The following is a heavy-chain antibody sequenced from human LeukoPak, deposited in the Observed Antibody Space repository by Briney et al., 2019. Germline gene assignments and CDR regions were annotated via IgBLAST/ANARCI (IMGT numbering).Heavy chain of an antibody. CDR2: ISSTGST. CDR1: GGSISSGGHY. D-gene: IGHD3-10*01. V-gene: IGHV4-61*02. Sequence: SETLSLTCTVSGGSISSGGHYWGWIRQPAGKGLEYLGLISSTGSTNYNPSLRSRVTISADTSKNHFSLKLTSVTAADTAVYYCARDQTYSGSGIYTYFDYWGQGILVTVSS. CDR3: ARDQTYSGSGIYTYFDY. J-gene: IGHJ4*02.